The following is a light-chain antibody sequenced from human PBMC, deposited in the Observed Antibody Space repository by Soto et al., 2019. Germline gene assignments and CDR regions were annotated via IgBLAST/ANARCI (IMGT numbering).Light chain of an antibody. CDR2: AAS. CDR3: HQYSNWPMT. Sequence: QMTQSPSSLSASLGDRGTITCRARHSISDFLNWYQHKPGKAPKLLIYAASSLQGGGPSRFTGSGSGTNFTLTISGLQPEDFAVYYCHQYSNWPMTFGQRTQVEIK. CDR1: HSISDF. J-gene: IGKJ5*01. V-gene: IGKV1-39*01.